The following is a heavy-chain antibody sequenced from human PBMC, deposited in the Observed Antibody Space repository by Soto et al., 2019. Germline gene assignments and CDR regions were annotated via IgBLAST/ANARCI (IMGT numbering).Heavy chain of an antibody. Sequence: QITLKESGPTLVKPTQTLTLTCNFSGFSLSTSGVGVGWIRQPPGKALEWLALIYWDDDKRYSPSLKSRLTITKDTSKNQVVLTMTNMDPVDTASYYCVHIRYGSGLFDYWGQRTLVTVSS. CDR3: VHIRYGSGLFDY. J-gene: IGHJ4*02. D-gene: IGHD3-10*01. CDR2: IYWDDDK. CDR1: GFSLSTSGVG. V-gene: IGHV2-5*02.